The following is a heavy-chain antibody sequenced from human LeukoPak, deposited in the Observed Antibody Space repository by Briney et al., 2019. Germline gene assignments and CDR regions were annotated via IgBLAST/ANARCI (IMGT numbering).Heavy chain of an antibody. CDR3: ARVTRFWSGYYYYYYYMDV. J-gene: IGHJ6*03. CDR2: IYYSGST. D-gene: IGHD3-3*01. V-gene: IGHV4-59*01. Sequence: SETLSLTCTVSVASFISYYWAWIGQPPGKDLDWIGYIYYSGSTNYNPSLKSRVTISVDTSKNQFSLKLSSVTAADTAVYYCARVTRFWSGYYYYYYYMDVWGKGTTVTVSS. CDR1: VASFISYY.